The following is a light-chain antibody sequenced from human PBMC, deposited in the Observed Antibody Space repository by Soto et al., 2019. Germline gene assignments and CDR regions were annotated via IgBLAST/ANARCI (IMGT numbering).Light chain of an antibody. CDR3: QTWDTDTRV. Sequence: QSVLTQSPSASASLGASVKLTCTLSSGHSSYAIAWHQQQPEKGPRYLMNLNSDGSHSKGDGIPDRFSGSSSGAERYLTISSLQSEDEADYYCQTWDTDTRVFGGGTKLTVL. J-gene: IGLJ3*02. CDR1: SGHSSYA. CDR2: LNSDGSH. V-gene: IGLV4-69*01.